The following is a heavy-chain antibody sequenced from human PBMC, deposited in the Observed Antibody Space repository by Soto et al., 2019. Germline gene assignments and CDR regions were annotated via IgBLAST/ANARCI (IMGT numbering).Heavy chain of an antibody. D-gene: IGHD3-22*01. CDR2: IYPGDSDT. CDR1: GYSFTSYW. V-gene: IGHV5-51*01. J-gene: IGHJ4*02. CDR3: ARGLNYYDSSGYSVYYFDY. Sequence: GESLKISCKGSGYSFTSYWIGWVRQMPGKGLEWMGIIYPGDSDTRYSPSFQGQVTISADKSISTAYLQWSSLKASDTAMYYCARGLNYYDSSGYSVYYFDYWGQGTLVTVSS.